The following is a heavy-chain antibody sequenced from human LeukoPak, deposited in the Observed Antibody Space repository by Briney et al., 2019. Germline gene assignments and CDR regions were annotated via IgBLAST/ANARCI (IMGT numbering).Heavy chain of an antibody. V-gene: IGHV4-4*02. D-gene: IGHD6-6*01. J-gene: IGHJ4*02. CDR3: ARGLLIAARRFDY. CDR2: INHSGST. Sequence: SETLSLTCAVSGGSISSSNWWSWVRQPPGKGLEWIGEINHSGSTNYNPSLKSRVTISVDTSKNQFSLKLSSVTAADTAVYYCARGLLIAARRFDYWGQGTLVTVSS. CDR1: GGSISSSNW.